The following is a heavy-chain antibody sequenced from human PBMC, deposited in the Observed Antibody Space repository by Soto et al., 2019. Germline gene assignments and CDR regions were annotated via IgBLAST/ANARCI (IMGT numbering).Heavy chain of an antibody. V-gene: IGHV1-24*01. D-gene: IGHD5-12*01. CDR2: FDPEDGET. J-gene: IGHJ4*02. CDR1: GYTLTELS. Sequence: ASVKVSCKVSGYTLTELSMHWVRQAPGKGLEWMGGFDPEDGETIYAQKFQGRVTMTEDTSTDTAYMELSSLRSEDTAVYYCATVPPDGYNFDYWGQGTLVTVSS. CDR3: ATVPPDGYNFDY.